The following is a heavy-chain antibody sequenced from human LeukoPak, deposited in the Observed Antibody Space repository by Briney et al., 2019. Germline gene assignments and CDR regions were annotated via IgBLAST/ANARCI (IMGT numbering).Heavy chain of an antibody. CDR3: AESHGDSSSQERDYYYGMDV. J-gene: IGHJ6*04. CDR2: ISYDGSNK. CDR1: GFTFSSYG. Sequence: GRSLRLSCAASGFTFSSYGMNWVRQAPGKGLEWGAVISYDGSNKYYADSVKGRFTISRDNSKNTLYRQMNSLRAEGTAVYYCAESHGDSSSQERDYYYGMDVWGKGTTVTVSS. D-gene: IGHD6-13*01. V-gene: IGHV3-30*18.